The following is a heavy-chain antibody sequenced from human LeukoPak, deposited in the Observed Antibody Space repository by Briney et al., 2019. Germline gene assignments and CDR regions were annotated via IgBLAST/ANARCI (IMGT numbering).Heavy chain of an antibody. Sequence: GASVKVSCKASGYTFTSYGISWVRQAPGQGLEWMGWISAYNGNTNYAQKLQGRVTMTTDTSTSTVYMELSSLRSEDTAVYYCARVNSGSYYNDYYFDYWGQGTLVTVSS. CDR1: GYTFTSYG. CDR3: ARVNSGSYYNDYYFDY. V-gene: IGHV1-18*01. CDR2: ISAYNGNT. D-gene: IGHD3-10*01. J-gene: IGHJ4*02.